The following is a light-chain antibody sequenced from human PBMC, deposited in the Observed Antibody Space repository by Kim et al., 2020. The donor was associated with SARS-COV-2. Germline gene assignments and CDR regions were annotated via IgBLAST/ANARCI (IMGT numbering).Light chain of an antibody. CDR1: RRNGSI. CDR2: SAS. CDR3: QQYTYWPYT. V-gene: IGKV3-15*01. Sequence: SVSPGARSTLSCRGSRRNGSILAWYQQNPGQAPRLLIYSASARATGFPARFSGSGSGTEFTLTISSLQSEDLAVYYCQQYTYWPYTFGQGTKLEI. J-gene: IGKJ2*01.